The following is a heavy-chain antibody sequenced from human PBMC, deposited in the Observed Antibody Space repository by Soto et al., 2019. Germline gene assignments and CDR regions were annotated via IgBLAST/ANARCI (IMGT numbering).Heavy chain of an antibody. D-gene: IGHD3-3*01. CDR2: ISSSSTI. CDR1: GFTFSSYS. J-gene: IGHJ5*02. V-gene: IGHV3-48*02. Sequence: PGGSLRLSCAASGFTFSSYSMNWVRQAPGKGLEWVSYISSSSTIYYADSVKGRFTISRDNAKNSLYLQMNSLRDEDTAVYYCARDRPYYDFWSGYYSNWFDPWGQGTLVTVSS. CDR3: ARDRPYYDFWSGYYSNWFDP.